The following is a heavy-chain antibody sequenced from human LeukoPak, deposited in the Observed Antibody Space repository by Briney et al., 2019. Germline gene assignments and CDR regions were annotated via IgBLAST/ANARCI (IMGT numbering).Heavy chain of an antibody. CDR2: ISTRSGII. J-gene: IGHJ4*02. V-gene: IGHV3-48*04. CDR1: GFTFSSYS. Sequence: PGGSLRLSCVASGFTFSSYSMNWVRQAPGKGLEWVSYISTRSGIIYYADSVKGRCTISRDNAKNTLYLQMNSLRAEDTAVYYCARADPKNWGQGTLVTVSS. CDR3: ARADPKN.